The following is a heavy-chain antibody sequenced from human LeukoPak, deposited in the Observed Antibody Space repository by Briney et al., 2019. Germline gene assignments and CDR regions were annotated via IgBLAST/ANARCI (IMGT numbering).Heavy chain of an antibody. CDR2: ISYDARNK. V-gene: IGHV3-30*04. J-gene: IGHJ3*02. CDR1: GFTFTAFA. CDR3: TRGATDIVADVSDAFDI. D-gene: IGHD5-12*01. Sequence: GGSLRLSCAASGFTFTAFAMHWVRQAPGKGLEWVAAISYDARNKYYAVSVRGRFTISRDNSRNTLFLQLNSLKVEDTAVYFCTRGATDIVADVSDAFDIWGQGSVVTVSS.